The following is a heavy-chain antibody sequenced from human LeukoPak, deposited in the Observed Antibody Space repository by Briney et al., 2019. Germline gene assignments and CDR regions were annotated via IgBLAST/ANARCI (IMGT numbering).Heavy chain of an antibody. CDR3: AKSVSQLWETAPFDY. V-gene: IGHV3-9*01. J-gene: IGHJ4*02. Sequence: QTGGSLRLSCAAAGFTFDDYAMHWVRQAPGKGLEWVSGISWNRGSIGYADSVKGRFTISRDNAKNSLYLQMNSLRAEDTALYYCAKSVSQLWETAPFDYWGQGTLVTVSS. D-gene: IGHD5-18*01. CDR2: ISWNRGSI. CDR1: GFTFDDYA.